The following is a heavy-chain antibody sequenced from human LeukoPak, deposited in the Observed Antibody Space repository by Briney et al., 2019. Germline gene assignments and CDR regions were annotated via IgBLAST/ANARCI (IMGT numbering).Heavy chain of an antibody. D-gene: IGHD4-17*01. CDR3: ARESAAVTRNFDY. V-gene: IGHV3-23*01. CDR1: GFTFSSYA. J-gene: IGHJ4*02. CDR2: ISGSGGST. Sequence: GGSLRLSCAASGFTFSSYAMSWVRQAPGKGLEWVSAISGSGGSTYYADSVKGRFTISRDNSKNSLYLQMNSLRAEDTAVYYCARESAAVTRNFDYWGQGTLVTVSS.